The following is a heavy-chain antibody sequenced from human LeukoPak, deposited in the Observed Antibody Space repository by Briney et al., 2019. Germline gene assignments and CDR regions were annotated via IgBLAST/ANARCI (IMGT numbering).Heavy chain of an antibody. D-gene: IGHD2-2*02. CDR1: GGSFSGYY. Sequence: SETLSLTCAVYGGSFSGYYWSWIRQPPGKGLEWIGEINHSGSTNYNPSLKSRVTTSVDTSKNQFSLKLSSVTAADTAVYYCARGVPIRNTLDYWGQGTLVTVSS. J-gene: IGHJ4*02. CDR3: ARGVPIRNTLDY. V-gene: IGHV4-34*01. CDR2: INHSGST.